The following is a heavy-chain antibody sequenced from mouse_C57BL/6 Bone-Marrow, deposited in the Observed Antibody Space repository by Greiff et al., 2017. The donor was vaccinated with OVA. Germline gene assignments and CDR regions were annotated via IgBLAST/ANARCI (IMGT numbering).Heavy chain of an antibody. J-gene: IGHJ4*01. CDR1: GFSFTSYG. CDR3: GKDGYYGSSYAMDY. Sequence: VKLVESGPGLVQPSPSLSITCTVSGFSFTSYGVHWVRQSPGKGLEWLGVIWRGGSTAYNAAFMSRLSITKDNSKSQVVYKMNSRQADDTAIYYCGKDGYYGSSYAMDYWGQGTSVTVSS. V-gene: IGHV2-5*01. D-gene: IGHD1-1*01. CDR2: IWRGGST.